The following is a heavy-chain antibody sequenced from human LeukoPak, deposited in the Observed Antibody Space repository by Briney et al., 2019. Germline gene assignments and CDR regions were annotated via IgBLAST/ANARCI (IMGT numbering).Heavy chain of an antibody. J-gene: IGHJ5*02. Sequence: SETLSLTCTVSGGSISSYYWSWIRQPPGKGLEWIGYIYYSGSTNYNPSLKSRVTISVDTSRNQFSLKLSSVTAADTAVYYCARASPPITIFGVVSSIWFDPWGQGTLVTVSS. CDR3: ARASPPITIFGVVSSIWFDP. CDR2: IYYSGST. CDR1: GGSISSYY. V-gene: IGHV4-59*01. D-gene: IGHD3-3*01.